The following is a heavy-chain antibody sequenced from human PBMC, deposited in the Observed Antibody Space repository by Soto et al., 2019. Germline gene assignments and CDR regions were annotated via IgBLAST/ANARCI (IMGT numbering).Heavy chain of an antibody. J-gene: IGHJ6*02. Sequence: ASVKVSCKASGGTFSSYAISWVRQAPGQGLEWMGGIIPIFGTANYAQKFQGRVTITADESTSTAYMELSSLRSEDTAVYYCARDLNGGSERMFYGMDVWGQGTTVTVSS. CDR1: GGTFSSYA. CDR3: ARDLNGGSERMFYGMDV. D-gene: IGHD7-27*01. CDR2: IIPIFGTA. V-gene: IGHV1-69*13.